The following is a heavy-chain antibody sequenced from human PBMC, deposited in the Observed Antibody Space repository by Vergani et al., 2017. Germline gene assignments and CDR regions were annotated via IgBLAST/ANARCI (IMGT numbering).Heavy chain of an antibody. D-gene: IGHD2-15*01. J-gene: IGHJ4*02. CDR2: VSFDGSNE. CDR3: ARDLAYCHEGSCAL. V-gene: IGHV3-30*02. Sequence: QVQLVQPGVGVVQPGGSLRLSCVASGFTFNRYGMQWVRQAPGKGLEWVAYVSFDGSNEYYADSVKGRFIVSRDNSNDALYLQMNSLRTDDTAVYYCARDLAYCHEGSCALWGQGSVVTVSS. CDR1: GFTFNRYG.